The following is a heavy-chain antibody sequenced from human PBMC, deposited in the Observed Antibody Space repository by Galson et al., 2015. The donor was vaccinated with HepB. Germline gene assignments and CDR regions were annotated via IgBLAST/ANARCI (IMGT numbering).Heavy chain of an antibody. CDR3: ARVLAAHLRLPTEKYYLDY. V-gene: IGHV1-18*01. Sequence: QSGAEVKKPGESLKIPCKASGCTFTSYGISWVRQAPGQGLEWMGWISAHNGNTNYAQKLQGRVTMTTDTSTSTAYMELRSLRSDDTAVYYCARVLAAHLRLPTEKYYLDYWGQGTLVTVSS. CDR2: ISAHNGNT. CDR1: GCTFTSYG. D-gene: IGHD5/OR15-5a*01. J-gene: IGHJ4*02.